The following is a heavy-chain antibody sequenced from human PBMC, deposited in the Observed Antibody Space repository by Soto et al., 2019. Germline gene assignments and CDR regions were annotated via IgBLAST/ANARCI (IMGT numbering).Heavy chain of an antibody. V-gene: IGHV3-21*01. J-gene: IGHJ4*02. Sequence: PGGSLRLSCAASGFTFSSYSMNWVRQAPGKGLEWVSSISSSSSYIYYADSVKRRFTISRDNAKNSLYLQMNSLRAEDTAVYYCARIGAGYGSGSYFRGTKYYFDYWGQGTLVTVPS. CDR3: ARIGAGYGSGSYFRGTKYYFDY. D-gene: IGHD3-10*01. CDR1: GFTFSSYS. CDR2: ISSSSSYI.